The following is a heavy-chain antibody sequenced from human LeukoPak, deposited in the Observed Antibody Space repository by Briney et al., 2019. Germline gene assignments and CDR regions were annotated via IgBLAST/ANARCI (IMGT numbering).Heavy chain of an antibody. CDR1: GGSISHYY. V-gene: IGHV4-59*01. J-gene: IGHJ5*02. D-gene: IGHD2-2*01. CDR2: IYYSGST. Sequence: PSETLSLTCTVSGGSISHYYWSWIRQPPGKGLEWIGYIYYSGSTNYNPSLKSRVTISVDTSKNQFSLKLSSVTAADTAVYYCAREIVVVPAAMHENWFDPWGQGTLVTVSS. CDR3: AREIVVVPAAMHENWFDP.